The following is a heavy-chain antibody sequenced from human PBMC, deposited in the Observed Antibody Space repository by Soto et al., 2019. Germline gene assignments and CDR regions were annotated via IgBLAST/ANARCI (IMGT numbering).Heavy chain of an antibody. J-gene: IGHJ4*02. CDR2: ISYDGNKK. Sequence: GGSLRLSCAASGFTLSSYSMHWVRQAPGKGLEWVSVISYDGNKKLYGDSVKGRFSISRDTSKNTVYLQMSSLRPEDTAVYYCARSIAVAGLDYWGQGTLVTVSS. V-gene: IGHV3-30-3*01. CDR3: ARSIAVAGLDY. CDR1: GFTLSSYS. D-gene: IGHD6-19*01.